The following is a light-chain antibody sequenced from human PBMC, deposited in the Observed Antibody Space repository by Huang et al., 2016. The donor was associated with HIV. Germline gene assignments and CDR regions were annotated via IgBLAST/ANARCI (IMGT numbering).Light chain of an antibody. V-gene: IGKV3-15*01. CDR3: QRYNNWPFT. J-gene: IGKJ3*01. CDR2: GAS. Sequence: ERVMTQSPVTLSVSPGERATFSCRASQSISSKLAWYQQKPGQAPRLLIYGASTRATGIPSWFSGSGYGTEFTLTINSLQSGDFAVYYCQRYNNWPFTFGPGTRVDIK. CDR1: QSISSK.